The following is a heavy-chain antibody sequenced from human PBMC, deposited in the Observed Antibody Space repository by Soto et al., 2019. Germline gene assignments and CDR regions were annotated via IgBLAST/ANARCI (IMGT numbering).Heavy chain of an antibody. V-gene: IGHV1-8*01. D-gene: IGHD4-4*01. J-gene: IGHJ6*02. Sequence: QAHLEQSGAEVKRPGASVKVSCKASGYTFSDFDINWLRQASGQGPEWMGWMNAKSGDTFFPQRFQGQFMMTCDTSLTTASMEVGSLTSDDTAIYYCARGNPFNYAGFDVWGQGTTVAVSS. CDR2: MNAKSGDT. CDR1: GYTFSDFD. CDR3: ARGNPFNYAGFDV.